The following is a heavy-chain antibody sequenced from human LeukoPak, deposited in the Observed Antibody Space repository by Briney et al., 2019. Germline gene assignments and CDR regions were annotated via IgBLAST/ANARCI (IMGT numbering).Heavy chain of an antibody. CDR2: IYYSGST. J-gene: IGHJ6*02. Sequence: PSQTLYLTCTVSGGSISSGGYYWSWIRQHPGKGLEWIGYIYYSGSTSYNPSLKSRVTISVDTSKNQFSLKLSSVAAADPAVYYFASQYDFWSGQTLPSLDSYYYYGMDVWGQGTTVTVSS. CDR3: ASQYDFWSGQTLPSLDSYYYYGMDV. D-gene: IGHD3-3*01. V-gene: IGHV4-31*03. CDR1: GGSISSGGYY.